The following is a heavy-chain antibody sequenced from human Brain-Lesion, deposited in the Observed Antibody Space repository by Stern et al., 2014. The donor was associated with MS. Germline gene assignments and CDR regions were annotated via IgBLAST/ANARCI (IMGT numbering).Heavy chain of an antibody. CDR1: GFTFRSYW. J-gene: IGHJ2*01. D-gene: IGHD1-26*01. V-gene: IGHV3-74*02. CDR3: ARRRIVGAYWYFDL. CDR2: INSDGSST. Sequence: EVQLVESGGGFVQPGGSLRLSCAASGFTFRSYWMHWVRQAPGKGLVWVSRINSDGSSTSYADSVKGRFTISRDNAKNTLYLQMNSLRAEDTAVYYCARRRIVGAYWYFDLWGRGTLVTVSS.